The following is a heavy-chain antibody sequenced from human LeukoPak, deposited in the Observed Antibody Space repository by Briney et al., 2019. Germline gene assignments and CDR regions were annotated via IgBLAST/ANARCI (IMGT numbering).Heavy chain of an antibody. CDR1: GFTFSSYS. CDR3: ARDQSRYYYYYMDV. Sequence: GGSLRLSCAASGFTFSSYSLNWVRQAPGMGLEWVSSISSSSHYIYYADSVKGRFTISRDNAKNSLYLQMNSLRAEDTAVYYCARDQSRYYYYYMDVWGKGTTVTVSS. D-gene: IGHD3-9*01. CDR2: ISSSSHYI. J-gene: IGHJ6*03. V-gene: IGHV3-21*01.